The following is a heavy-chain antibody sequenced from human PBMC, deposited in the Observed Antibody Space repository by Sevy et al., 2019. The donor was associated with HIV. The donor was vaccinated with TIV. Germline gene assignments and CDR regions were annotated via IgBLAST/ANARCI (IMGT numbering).Heavy chain of an antibody. V-gene: IGHV3-13*01. CDR2: IGTLKDT. J-gene: IGHJ3*02. Sequence: GGSLRLSCVASGFTFSTYDMHWVRRVKGKGLEWVSGIGTLKDTYDPDSVKGRFIISREDAKNSLYLQMNSLRAGDTAVYYCARACAAAGGKSGPIDAFDIWDQGTLVTVSS. CDR1: GFTFSTYD. D-gene: IGHD6-13*01. CDR3: ARACAAAGGKSGPIDAFDI.